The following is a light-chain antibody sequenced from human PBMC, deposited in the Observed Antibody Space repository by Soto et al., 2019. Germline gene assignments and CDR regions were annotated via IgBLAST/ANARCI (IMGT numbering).Light chain of an antibody. CDR3: QQRFSWPPT. CDR1: QSVSRY. J-gene: IGKJ4*01. Sequence: EIGLTQSPATLSLSPGDRATLSCRASQSVSRYLAWYQQKPGQAPRLLIHDTSTRATRVPDTFSGSGSGTECTLTSSSLEPEESAMYYGQQRFSWPPTFGGGTHVEIK. CDR2: DTS. V-gene: IGKV3-11*01.